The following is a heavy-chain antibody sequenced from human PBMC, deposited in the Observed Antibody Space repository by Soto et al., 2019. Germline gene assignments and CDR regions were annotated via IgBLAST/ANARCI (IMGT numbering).Heavy chain of an antibody. CDR1: GGTFTTSSVGGVRTT. CDR2: IDPRTGTS. D-gene: IGHD3-16*02. CDR3: ARLSRITFIVD. V-gene: IGHV1-46*04. J-gene: IGHJ4*02. Sequence: QVQLVQSGPEEGRPGSSIKVSCKASGGTFTTSSVGGVRTTYAISWVRQAPGQGLEYMGIIDPRTGTSGTSTSPQSVQGRLSITSDASTSTVYMELSNLRSDDTATYYCARLSRITFIVDWGQGTLVTVSS.